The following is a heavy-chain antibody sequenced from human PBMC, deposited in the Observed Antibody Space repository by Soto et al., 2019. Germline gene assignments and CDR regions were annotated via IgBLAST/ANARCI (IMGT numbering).Heavy chain of an antibody. CDR1: GGAISSYY. D-gene: IGHD2-15*01. Sequence: QVQLQETGPGLVKPSETLSLTCTVSGGAISSYYWSWIRQPPGKGLEWIGYIDYIGSTDHNPSLKSRVTRSVGTSKSKFALKLSSVTAADTAVYFCARRYGGTFGHWGQGTLLTVSS. CDR2: IDYIGST. V-gene: IGHV4-59*08. J-gene: IGHJ4*02. CDR3: ARRYGGTFGH.